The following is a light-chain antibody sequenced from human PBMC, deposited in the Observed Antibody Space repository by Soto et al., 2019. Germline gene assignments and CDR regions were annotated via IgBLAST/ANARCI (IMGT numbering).Light chain of an antibody. Sequence: EIVLTQSPGTLSLSPGERATLSCRASQSVSSIYLAWYQKKPGQAPRLLIYGGSSRATGIPDRFSGSGSGTDFTLTISRLEPEDFAVYYCPQYGLSPRTFGQGTKVEIK. CDR1: QSVSSIY. CDR2: GGS. CDR3: PQYGLSPRT. V-gene: IGKV3-20*01. J-gene: IGKJ1*01.